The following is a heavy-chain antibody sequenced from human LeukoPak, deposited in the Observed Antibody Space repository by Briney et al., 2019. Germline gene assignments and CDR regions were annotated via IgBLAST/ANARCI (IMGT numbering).Heavy chain of an antibody. V-gene: IGHV4-34*01. CDR2: INHSGST. J-gene: IGHJ6*03. CDR3: ASNREYSTYYYYYYYMDV. CDR1: GGSFSGYY. Sequence: SETLSLTCAVYGGSFSGYYWSWIRQPPGKGLEWIGEINHSGSTNYNPSLKSRVTISVDTSKNQYSLKLSSVTAADTAVYYCASNREYSTYYYYYYYMDVWGKGTTVTVSS. D-gene: IGHD4-11*01.